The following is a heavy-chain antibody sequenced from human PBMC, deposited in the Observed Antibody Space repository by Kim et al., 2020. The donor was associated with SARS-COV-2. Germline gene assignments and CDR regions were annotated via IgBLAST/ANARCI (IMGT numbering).Heavy chain of an antibody. CDR3: AKWTVRGLIPSQFDY. D-gene: IGHD3-10*01. J-gene: IGHJ4*02. Sequence: GGSLRLSCAASGFTFSSYALSWVRQAPGKGLELVSAISGSGDSTSYADSVKGRFTISRANSENTLYLQMNSLRAEDTAVYYCAKWTVRGLIPSQFDYWGQGTLVTVSS. V-gene: IGHV3-23*01. CDR2: ISGSGDST. CDR1: GFTFSSYA.